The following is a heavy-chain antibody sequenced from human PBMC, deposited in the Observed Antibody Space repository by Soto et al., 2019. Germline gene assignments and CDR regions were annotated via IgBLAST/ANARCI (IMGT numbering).Heavy chain of an antibody. D-gene: IGHD6-13*01. J-gene: IGHJ5*02. CDR3: TRVASRDSRALGWCDP. V-gene: IGHV3-21*01. CDR2: ISSNSAYI. Sequence: PGGSLGLSCAASGFTFRSFTMNWVRQAPGKGREWVSTISSNSAYIYYTDALRGRFTISRENAKNSLHLQMNSLRAEDTAVYYCTRVASRDSRALGWCDPRGPGA. CDR1: GFTFRSFT.